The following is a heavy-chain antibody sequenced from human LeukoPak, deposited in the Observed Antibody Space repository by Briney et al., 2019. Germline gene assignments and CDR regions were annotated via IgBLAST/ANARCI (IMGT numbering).Heavy chain of an antibody. V-gene: IGHV1-69*01. CDR3: ARDSYYYDSSGYGIDP. D-gene: IGHD3-22*01. CDR2: IIPIFGTA. J-gene: IGHJ5*02. CDR1: GGTFSSYA. Sequence: SVKVSCKASGGTFSSYAISWVRQAPGQGLEWMGGIIPIFGTANYAQKFQGRVTITAATSTAYMELSSLRSEDTAVYYCARDSYYYDSSGYGIDPWGQGTLVTVSS.